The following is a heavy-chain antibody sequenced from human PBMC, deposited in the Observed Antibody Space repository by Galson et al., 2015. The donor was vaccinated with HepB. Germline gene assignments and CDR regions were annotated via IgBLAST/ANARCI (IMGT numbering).Heavy chain of an antibody. Sequence: SVKVSCKASGYTFTGYYMHWVRQAPGQGLEWMGWINPNSGGTNYAQKFQGRVTMTRDTSISTAYLQWSSLKASDTAMYYCARLEVAAAGNTAWGQGTLVTVSS. V-gene: IGHV1-2*02. J-gene: IGHJ5*02. CDR3: ARLEVAAAGNTA. CDR2: INPNSGGT. CDR1: GYTFTGYY. D-gene: IGHD6-13*01.